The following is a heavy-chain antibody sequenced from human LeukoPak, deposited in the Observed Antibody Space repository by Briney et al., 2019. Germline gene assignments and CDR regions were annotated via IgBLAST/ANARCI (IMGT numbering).Heavy chain of an antibody. J-gene: IGHJ4*02. V-gene: IGHV1-18*01. Sequence: ASVKVSCKASDYTFTSHGFSWVRQAPGQGLEWMGWISAYNGNTAYAQNLQARVTMTTDASTSTAYMELRSLRSDDTAVYYCTGHTQGYVCNDYWGQGTLVTVSS. CDR2: ISAYNGNT. D-gene: IGHD3-16*01. CDR3: TGHTQGYVCNDY. CDR1: DYTFTSHG.